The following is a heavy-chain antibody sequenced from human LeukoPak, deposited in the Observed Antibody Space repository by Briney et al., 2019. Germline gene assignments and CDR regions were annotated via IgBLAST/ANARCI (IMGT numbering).Heavy chain of an antibody. D-gene: IGHD3-3*01. V-gene: IGHV3-64*01. Sequence: GGSLRLSCAASGFTFSTFAMQWVRQAPEKGLEYVSGINTNGGTTYYANSVKGRFTISRDNPKNTLYLQMGSLRVEDMALYYCAKSFWSGYSDAFDIWGQGTMVTVSS. CDR1: GFTFSTFA. CDR2: INTNGGTT. CDR3: AKSFWSGYSDAFDI. J-gene: IGHJ3*02.